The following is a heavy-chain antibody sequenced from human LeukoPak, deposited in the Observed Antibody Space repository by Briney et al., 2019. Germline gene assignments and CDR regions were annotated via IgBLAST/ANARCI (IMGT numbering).Heavy chain of an antibody. CDR3: ARESGNGYSSGWYPYYYYGMDV. Sequence: GRSLRLSRAASGFTFSSYGMHWVRQAPGKGLEWVAVIWYDGSNKYYADSVKGRFTISRDNSKNTLYLQMNSLRAEDTAVYYCARESGNGYSSGWYPYYYYGMDVWGQGTTVTVSS. V-gene: IGHV3-33*01. D-gene: IGHD6-19*01. J-gene: IGHJ6*02. CDR1: GFTFSSYG. CDR2: IWYDGSNK.